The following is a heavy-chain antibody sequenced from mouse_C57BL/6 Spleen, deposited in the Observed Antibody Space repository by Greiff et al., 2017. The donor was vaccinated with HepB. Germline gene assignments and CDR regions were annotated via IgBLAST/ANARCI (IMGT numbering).Heavy chain of an antibody. V-gene: IGHV1-15*01. CDR2: IDPETGGT. CDR3: TRRLFITTVVGEAWFAY. D-gene: IGHD1-1*01. CDR1: GYTFTDYE. Sequence: QVQLQQSGAELVRPGASVTLSCKASGYTFTDYEMHWVKQTPVHGLEWIGAIDPETGGTAYNQKFKGKAILTADKSSSTAYMELRSLTSEDSAVYYCTRRLFITTVVGEAWFAYWGQGTLVTVSA. J-gene: IGHJ3*01.